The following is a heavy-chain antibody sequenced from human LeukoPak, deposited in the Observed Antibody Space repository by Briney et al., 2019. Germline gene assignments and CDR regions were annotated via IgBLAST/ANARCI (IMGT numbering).Heavy chain of an antibody. CDR3: ASDAPTVGTLDY. Sequence: PGGSLRLSCAASGFTFSSYGMHWVRQAPGKGLEWVAFIRYDGSNKYYADSVKGRFTVSRDNTKNTLYLQMNSLRAEDTAVYYCASDAPTVGTLDYWGQGTLVTVSS. CDR1: GFTFSSYG. D-gene: IGHD3-16*01. V-gene: IGHV3-30*02. J-gene: IGHJ4*02. CDR2: IRYDGSNK.